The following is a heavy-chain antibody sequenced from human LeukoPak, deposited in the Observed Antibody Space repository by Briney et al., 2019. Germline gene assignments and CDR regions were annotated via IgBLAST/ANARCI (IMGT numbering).Heavy chain of an antibody. Sequence: GGSLRLSCAASGFTFNTYSMNWVRQAPGKGLEWVSYISSSSSTIYYADSVKGRFTISRDNAKNSLYLQMNSLRDEDTAVYYCARGFGYSYGYPLDYWGQGTLVPVSS. CDR3: ARGFGYSYGYPLDY. CDR2: ISSSSSTI. CDR1: GFTFNTYS. V-gene: IGHV3-48*02. J-gene: IGHJ4*02. D-gene: IGHD5-18*01.